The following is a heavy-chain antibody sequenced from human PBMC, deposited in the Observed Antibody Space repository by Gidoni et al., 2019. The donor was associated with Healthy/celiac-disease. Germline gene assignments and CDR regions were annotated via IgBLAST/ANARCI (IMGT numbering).Heavy chain of an antibody. V-gene: IGHV4-59*01. CDR3: ARELLYGEGWFDP. CDR2: IYYSGST. CDR1: GGSISSYY. D-gene: IGHD4-17*01. Sequence: QVQLQESGPGLVKPSETLSLTCTVSGGSISSYYWSWIRQPPGKGLEWIGYIYYSGSTNYNPSLKSRVTISVDTSKNQFSLKLSSVTAADTAVYYCARELLYGEGWFDPWGQGTLVTVSS. J-gene: IGHJ5*02.